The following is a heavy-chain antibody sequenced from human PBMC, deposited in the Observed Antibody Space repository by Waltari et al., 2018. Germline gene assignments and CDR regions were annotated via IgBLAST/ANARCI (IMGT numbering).Heavy chain of an antibody. J-gene: IGHJ6*03. V-gene: IGHV1-8*03. Sequence: QVQLVQSGAEVKKPGASVKVSCKASGYTFTSYDINWVRQANGQGLEWMGWMNPNSGNTGYAQKFQGRVTITRNTSISTAYMELSSLRSEDTAVYYCARVVGVPGYYYYYMDVWGKGTTVTVSS. CDR3: ARVVGVPGYYYYYMDV. CDR2: MNPNSGNT. CDR1: GYTFTSYD. D-gene: IGHD1-26*01.